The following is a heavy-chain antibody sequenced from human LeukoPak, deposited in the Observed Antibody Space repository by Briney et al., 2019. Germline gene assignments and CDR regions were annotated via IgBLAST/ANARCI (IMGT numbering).Heavy chain of an antibody. CDR1: GGSISSGDYY. J-gene: IGHJ6*03. CDR2: IYYSGST. Sequence: PSQTLSLTCTVSGGSISSGDYYWSWIRQPPGKGLEWIGYIYYSGSTYYNPSLKSRVTISVDTSKNQFSPKLSSVTAADTAVYYCARGIPAAIMDYYYYYMDVWGKGTTVTVSS. CDR3: ARGIPAAIMDYYYYYMDV. V-gene: IGHV4-30-4*01. D-gene: IGHD2-2*01.